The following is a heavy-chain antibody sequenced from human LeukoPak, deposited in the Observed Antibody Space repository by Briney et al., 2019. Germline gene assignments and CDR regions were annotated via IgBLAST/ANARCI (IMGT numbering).Heavy chain of an antibody. V-gene: IGHV1-18*04. D-gene: IGHD3-22*01. Sequence: GASVKVSCKASGYTFTSYYMHWVRQAPGQGLEWMGWITPYNGNTNYAQKVPGRVTMTTDTSTSTAYMHLRSLRSDDTAMYYCARRGVYYYDSSGRANYHFDQWGQGTLVTVSS. CDR1: GYTFTSYY. CDR3: ARRGVYYYDSSGRANYHFDQ. J-gene: IGHJ4*02. CDR2: ITPYNGNT.